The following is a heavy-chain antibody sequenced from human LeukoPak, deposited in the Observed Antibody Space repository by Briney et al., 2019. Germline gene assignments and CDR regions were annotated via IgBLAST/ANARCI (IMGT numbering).Heavy chain of an antibody. D-gene: IGHD3-22*01. CDR2: ISYDGSNK. CDR1: GFTFSSYA. CDR3: ARDPRSYYYDSSGPEFRFDP. J-gene: IGHJ5*02. Sequence: PGGSLRLSCAASGFTFSSYAMHWVRQAPGKGLEWVAVISYDGSNKYYADSVKGRFTISRDNSKNTLYLQMNSLRAEDTAVYYCARDPRSYYYDSSGPEFRFDPWGQGTLVTVSS. V-gene: IGHV3-30-3*01.